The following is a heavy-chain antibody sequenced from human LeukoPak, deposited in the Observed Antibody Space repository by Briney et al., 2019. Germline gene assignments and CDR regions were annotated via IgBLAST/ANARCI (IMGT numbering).Heavy chain of an antibody. V-gene: IGHV3-15*05. CDR1: GIIFSDAW. CDR3: ARPRAEDSSGYYEGGFDY. CDR2: IKSKADGGTA. Sequence: GGSLRLSCVTSGIIFSDAWMGWVRQAPGKGLEWVGHIKSKADGGTADYAAPVKGRFIISRDDSKNTLYLQMNSLRAEDTALYYCARPRAEDSSGYYEGGFDYWGQGTLVTVSS. J-gene: IGHJ4*02. D-gene: IGHD3-22*01.